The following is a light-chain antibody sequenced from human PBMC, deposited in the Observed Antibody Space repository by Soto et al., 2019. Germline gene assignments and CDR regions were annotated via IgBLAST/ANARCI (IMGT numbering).Light chain of an antibody. V-gene: IGKV1-39*01. J-gene: IGKJ5*01. CDR3: QQRYIMPIT. CDR1: QSVSTY. Sequence: QMTQYSSSLSPRGGVIVPINCRASQSVSTYLNWYPQKAGKVPKLLIYDASRLQSGVPSRFSGSGGGTDFTLTISRLQPEEFATYYCQQRYIMPITFGQGTRLEIK. CDR2: DAS.